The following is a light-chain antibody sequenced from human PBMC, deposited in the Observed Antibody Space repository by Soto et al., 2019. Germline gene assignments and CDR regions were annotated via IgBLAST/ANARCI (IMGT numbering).Light chain of an antibody. V-gene: IGKV1-9*01. CDR1: QGISTY. J-gene: IGKJ5*01. CDR2: GAS. CDR3: RQHDSFPIT. Sequence: DIQLTQSPFFLSASVGDRVTITCRASQGISTYLAWYQQKAGEAPKSLIYGASTLQTGVPSRFSGSGSGTEFTLTITSLQPEDSATYYCRQHDSFPITFGQGTRLEIK.